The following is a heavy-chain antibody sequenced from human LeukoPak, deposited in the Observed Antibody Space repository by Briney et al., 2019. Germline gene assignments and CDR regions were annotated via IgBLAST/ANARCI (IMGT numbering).Heavy chain of an antibody. Sequence: GGSLRLSCAASGFTFSSYGMSWVRQAPGKGLEWVSAISGSGGSTYYADSVKGRFTISRDNSKNTLYLQINGLRAEDTAVYYCSKGGLDYINYVYWLHPWGQGTLVTVSS. J-gene: IGHJ5*02. CDR3: SKGGLDYINYVYWLHP. CDR2: ISGSGGST. V-gene: IGHV3-23*01. CDR1: GFTFSSYG. D-gene: IGHD4-11*01.